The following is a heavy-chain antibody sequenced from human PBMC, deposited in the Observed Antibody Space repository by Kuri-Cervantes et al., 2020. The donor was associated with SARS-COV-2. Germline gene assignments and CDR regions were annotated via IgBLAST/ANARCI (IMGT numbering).Heavy chain of an antibody. CDR2: VSYEGTIR. CDR3: ARDVGDSGSDY. Sequence: GGSLRLSCAASGFSLNNFGIHWVRQAPGKGLEWVSLVSYEGTIRSYADSVKGRFTVSRDNSKNTVFLEMNSLRTGDTAVYYCARDVGDSGSDYWGQGTLVTVSS. CDR1: GFSLNNFG. D-gene: IGHD3-10*01. J-gene: IGHJ4*02. V-gene: IGHV3-30*03.